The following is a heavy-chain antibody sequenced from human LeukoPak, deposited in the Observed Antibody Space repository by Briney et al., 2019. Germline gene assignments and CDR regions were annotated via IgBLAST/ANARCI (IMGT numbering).Heavy chain of an antibody. CDR1: GGSISSYY. CDR3: AREIGDYYDSSGYRTYYFDY. CDR2: IYTSGST. J-gene: IGHJ4*02. Sequence: SETLSLTCTVSGGSISSYYWSWIRQPAGKGLEWIGRIYTSGSTNYNPPLKSRVTMSVDTSKNQISLKLSSVTAADTAVYYCAREIGDYYDSSGYRTYYFDYWGQGTLVTVSS. V-gene: IGHV4-4*07. D-gene: IGHD3-22*01.